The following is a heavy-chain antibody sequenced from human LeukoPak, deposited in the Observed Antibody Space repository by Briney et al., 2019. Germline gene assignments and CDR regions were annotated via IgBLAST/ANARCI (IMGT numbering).Heavy chain of an antibody. CDR3: ARPPIAVAGTPGGY. J-gene: IGHJ4*02. CDR1: GFTFSSYA. D-gene: IGHD6-19*01. CDR2: ISYDGSNK. Sequence: GRSLRLSCAASGFTFSSYAMHWVRQAPGKGLEWVAVISYDGSNKYYADSVKGRFTISRDNSKNTLYLQMNSLRAEDTAVYYCARPPIAVAGTPGGYWGQGTLVTVSS. V-gene: IGHV3-30*01.